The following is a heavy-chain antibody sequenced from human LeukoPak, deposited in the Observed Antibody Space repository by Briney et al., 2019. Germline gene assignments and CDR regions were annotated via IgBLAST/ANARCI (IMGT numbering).Heavy chain of an antibody. CDR1: GGSISSYY. CDR3: ARRVDRNYPNDY. D-gene: IGHD4-11*01. J-gene: IGHJ4*02. Sequence: PSETLSLTCSGSGGSISSYYWMWIRQPPGKGLMGMGYIYYSGSTNYNPSLESLVIISVDTSKNQFSLKLSSVTAADTAVYYRARRVDRNYPNDYWGQGILVTVSS. V-gene: IGHV4-59*01. CDR2: IYYSGST.